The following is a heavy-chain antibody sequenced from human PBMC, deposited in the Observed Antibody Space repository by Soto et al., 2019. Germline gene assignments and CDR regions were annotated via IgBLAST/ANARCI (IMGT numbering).Heavy chain of an antibody. V-gene: IGHV1-18*01. D-gene: IGHD5-12*01. CDR1: GYTFTSYG. Sequence: QVQLVQSGAEVKKPGASVKVSCKASGYTFTSYGISWVRQAPGQGLEWMGWISAYNGNTNYAQKLQGRVTMPTDTSTSTAYMELRSLRSDDTAVYYCARDPRGYDLSYYDGMDVWGQGTTVTVSS. CDR2: ISAYNGNT. J-gene: IGHJ6*02. CDR3: ARDPRGYDLSYYDGMDV.